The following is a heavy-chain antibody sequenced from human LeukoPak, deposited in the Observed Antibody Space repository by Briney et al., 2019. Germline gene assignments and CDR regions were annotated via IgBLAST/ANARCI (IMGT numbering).Heavy chain of an antibody. V-gene: IGHV1-18*04. CDR1: GYTFTSYG. CDR2: ISAYNGDT. CDR3: ARADTSLVNFYYFGMDV. Sequence: ASVKISCKASGYTFTSYGISWVRQAPGQGLEWMGWISAYNGDTNYAQKFQGRVTMTRDTSINTAYMELSRLRSGDTAVYYCARADTSLVNFYYFGMDVWGQGTTVTVSS. J-gene: IGHJ6*02. D-gene: IGHD5-18*01.